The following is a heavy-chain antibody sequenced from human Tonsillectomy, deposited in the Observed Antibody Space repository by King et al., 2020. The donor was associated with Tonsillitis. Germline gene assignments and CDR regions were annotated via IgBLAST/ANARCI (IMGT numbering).Heavy chain of an antibody. Sequence: QLVQSGAEVKQPGSSVKVSCKVSGGTLSSFAIAWLRQAPGQGLEWMGGIIPNFVTASSAQKFQGRLTIPADESTTTAYMELSSLRFDDTAIYYCATDMAWFDPWGQGTLVTVSS. D-gene: IGHD3-10*01. CDR3: ATDMAWFDP. CDR1: GGTLSSFA. V-gene: IGHV1-69*12. J-gene: IGHJ5*02. CDR2: IIPNFVTA.